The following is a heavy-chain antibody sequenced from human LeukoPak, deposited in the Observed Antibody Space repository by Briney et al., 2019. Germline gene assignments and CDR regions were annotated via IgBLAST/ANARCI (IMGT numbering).Heavy chain of an antibody. CDR2: INWNGGST. Sequence: PGGSLRLSCAASGFTFSNYWMSWVRQAPGKGLEWVSDINWNGGSTGYADSVKGRFTISRDNAKNSLYLQMNSLRAEDTAVYYCARADSFQLWVYFDYWGQGTLVTVSS. V-gene: IGHV3-20*04. D-gene: IGHD5-18*01. CDR1: GFTFSNYW. CDR3: ARADSFQLWVYFDY. J-gene: IGHJ4*02.